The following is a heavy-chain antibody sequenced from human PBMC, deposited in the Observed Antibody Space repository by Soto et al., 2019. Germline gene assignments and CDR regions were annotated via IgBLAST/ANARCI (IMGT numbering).Heavy chain of an antibody. CDR3: VKDTKYDY. Sequence: GGSLRLSCSASGFTFSSYAMHWVRQAPGKGVEYVSANSSNGGSTYYAGSVKGRFTISRDNSKNTLYLQMSSLRAEDTGVYYCVKDTKYDYWGQGTLVTVSS. J-gene: IGHJ4*02. CDR1: GFTFSSYA. V-gene: IGHV3-64D*09. D-gene: IGHD2-2*01. CDR2: NSSNGGST.